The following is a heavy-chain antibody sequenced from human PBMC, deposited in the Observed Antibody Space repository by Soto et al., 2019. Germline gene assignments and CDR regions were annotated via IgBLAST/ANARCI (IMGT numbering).Heavy chain of an antibody. V-gene: IGHV2-5*02. D-gene: IGHD2-21*02. CDR2: IYWDDDK. CDR1: GFSLSTSGVG. CDR3: AHSRCGGDCLQSYSSHYYYGMDV. J-gene: IGHJ6*02. Sequence: QITLKESGPTLVRPTQTLTLTCTFSGFSLSTSGVGVGWIRQPPGKALEWLALIYWDDDKRYSPSLKSRLTSTKHTSKNQVVLTMPTMDPVDTATYYCAHSRCGGDCLQSYSSHYYYGMDVWGQGTTVTVSS.